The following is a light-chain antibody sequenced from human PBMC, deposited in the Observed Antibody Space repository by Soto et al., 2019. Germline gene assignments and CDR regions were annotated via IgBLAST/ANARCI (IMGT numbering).Light chain of an antibody. CDR1: QSVSTN. Sequence: EIVMTQSPATLSVSLGERAALSCRASQSVSTNLAWYQQKPGQAPRLLIYGASTRATGIPARFSGTGSGTEFTLTITSLQSEDFAVYYCQQYNNWLPWTFGQGTKVEI. CDR3: QQYNNWLPWT. V-gene: IGKV3-15*01. J-gene: IGKJ1*01. CDR2: GAS.